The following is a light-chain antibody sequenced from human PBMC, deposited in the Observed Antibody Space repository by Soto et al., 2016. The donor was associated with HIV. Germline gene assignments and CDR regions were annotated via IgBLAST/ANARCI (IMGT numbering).Light chain of an antibody. V-gene: IGKV1-39*01. Sequence: IQMTQSPSSLSASVGDRVTIACRASQSLRKSLNWYQQKPGTAPKLLIYAASTLQSGVPSNFSGSGSGTDFTLTIGSLQSEDFATYFCQQTYSIPYTFGQGPSWR. CDR1: QSLRKS. CDR3: QQTYSIPYT. J-gene: IGKJ2*01. CDR2: AAS.